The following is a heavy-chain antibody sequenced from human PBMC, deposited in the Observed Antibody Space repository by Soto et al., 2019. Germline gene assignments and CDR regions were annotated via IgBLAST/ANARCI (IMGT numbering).Heavy chain of an antibody. CDR1: GGSISSYY. J-gene: IGHJ4*02. CDR2: IYYSGST. CDR3: ARSDGRY. Sequence: PSETLSLTWTVAGGSISSYYWSWIRQPPGKGLEWIGYIYYSGSTNYNPSLKSRVTISVDTSKNQFSLKLSSVTAEDTAVYYCARSDGRYWGQGTQVTVSS. V-gene: IGHV4-59*01.